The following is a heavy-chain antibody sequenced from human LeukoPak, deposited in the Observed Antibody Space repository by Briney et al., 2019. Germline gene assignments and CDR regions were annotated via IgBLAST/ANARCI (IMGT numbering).Heavy chain of an antibody. CDR1: GYTLTELS. Sequence: ASVKVSCKVSGYTLTELSMHWVRQAPGKGLEWMGGFDPEDGDTIYAQKFQGRVTMTEDTSTDTAYMELSSLRSEDTAVYYCATISLYSSGWYNRYFQHWGQGTLVTVSS. CDR3: ATISLYSSGWYNRYFQH. J-gene: IGHJ1*01. CDR2: FDPEDGDT. V-gene: IGHV1-24*01. D-gene: IGHD6-19*01.